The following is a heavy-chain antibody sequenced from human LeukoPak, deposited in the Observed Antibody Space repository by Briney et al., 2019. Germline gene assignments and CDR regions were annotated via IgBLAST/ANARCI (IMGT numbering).Heavy chain of an antibody. J-gene: IGHJ4*02. D-gene: IGHD2-15*01. Sequence: PGTSLRLSCATSGFTFRRSGVHWVRQAPGKGLEWVALMSSDGINTYYADSVKGRFTVSRDSSEDTLYLQMNSLRADDTAIYYCAKDHSGSGRAFEYWGQGTLVTVSS. CDR1: GFTFRRSG. CDR2: MSSDGINT. CDR3: AKDHSGSGRAFEY. V-gene: IGHV3-30*04.